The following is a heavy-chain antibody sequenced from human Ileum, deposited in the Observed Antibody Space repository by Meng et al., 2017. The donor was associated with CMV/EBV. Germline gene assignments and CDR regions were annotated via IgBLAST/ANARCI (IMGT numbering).Heavy chain of an antibody. CDR1: GGSISSYY. V-gene: IGHV4-4*07. CDR2: ISTSGST. CDR3: ARTYSSSSGITFDY. Sequence: QVQLTESGPGLVKPSETLSLTCPVSGGSISSYYWSWIRQPAGKGLEWIGRISTSGSTNYNPSLKSRVTMSVDASKNQFSLKLTSVTAADTAVYFCARTYSSSSGITFDYWGQGTLVTVSS. D-gene: IGHD6-6*01. J-gene: IGHJ4*02.